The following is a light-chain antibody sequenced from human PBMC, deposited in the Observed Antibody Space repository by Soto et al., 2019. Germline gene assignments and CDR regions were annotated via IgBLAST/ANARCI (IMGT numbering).Light chain of an antibody. CDR1: SSDVGRYNY. J-gene: IGLJ3*02. V-gene: IGLV2-14*01. CDR2: DVT. CDR3: SSYTGSSAA. Sequence: QSALTQPASVSGSPGQSITISCTGTSSDVGRYNYVSWYQQHPGKAPKLIIYDVTYRPSGVSDRFSGSKSGSTASLTISGLQAEDGADYYRSSYTGSSAAFGGGTKLTVL.